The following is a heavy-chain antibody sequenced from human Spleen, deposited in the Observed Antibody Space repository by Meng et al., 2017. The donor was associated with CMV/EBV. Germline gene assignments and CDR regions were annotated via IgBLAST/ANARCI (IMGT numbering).Heavy chain of an antibody. D-gene: IGHD6-13*01. Sequence: GESLKISCTASGFTFGDYAMHWVRQAPGKGLEYVSAISSNGGSTYYADSVKGRFTISRDNSKNTLYLQMGSLRAEDMAVYYCARRYSSSWSRMDVWGQGTTVTVSS. CDR2: ISSNGGST. J-gene: IGHJ6*02. CDR1: GFTFGDYA. V-gene: IGHV3-64*02. CDR3: ARRYSSSWSRMDV.